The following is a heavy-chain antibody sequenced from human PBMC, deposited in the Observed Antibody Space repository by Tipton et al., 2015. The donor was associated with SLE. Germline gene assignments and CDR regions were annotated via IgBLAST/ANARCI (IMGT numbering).Heavy chain of an antibody. Sequence: SLRLSCAASGFTFSSYDMHWVRQATGKGLEWVSGIDTAGDTYYPGSVKGRFTISRENAKNSLYLQMNSLRAEDTAVYYCAGGRKDGDWGQETLVTVSS. J-gene: IGHJ4*02. D-gene: IGHD5-24*01. CDR1: GFTFSSYD. CDR3: AGGRKDGD. V-gene: IGHV3-13*01. CDR2: IDTAGDT.